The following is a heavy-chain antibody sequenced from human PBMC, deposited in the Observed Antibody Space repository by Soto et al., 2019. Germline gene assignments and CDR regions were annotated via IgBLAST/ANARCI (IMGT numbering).Heavy chain of an antibody. D-gene: IGHD1-26*01. CDR3: ARGSGSYYGGYYYYYGMDV. CDR2: IIPILGTA. Sequence: SVKVSCKASGGTFSSYAISWVRQAPGQGLEWMGGIIPILGTANYAQKFQGRVTITADESTSTAYMELSSLRSEDTAVYYCARGSGSYYGGYYYYYGMDVWGQGTTVTVSS. CDR1: GGTFSSYA. V-gene: IGHV1-69*13. J-gene: IGHJ6*02.